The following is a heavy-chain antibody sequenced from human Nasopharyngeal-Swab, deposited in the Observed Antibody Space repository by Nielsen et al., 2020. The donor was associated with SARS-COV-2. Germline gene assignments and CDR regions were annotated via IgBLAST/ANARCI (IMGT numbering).Heavy chain of an antibody. Sequence: ASVKVSRKASGYTFTTYVIHWVRQVPGQRLEWMGWTNPGNGNTRYSQRFQGRVTITRDTSASTAYMELSGLRSEDTAVYYCARDLGTMVRGVISWFGPWGQGTLVTVSS. CDR3: ARDLGTMVRGVISWFGP. V-gene: IGHV1-3*01. D-gene: IGHD3-10*01. CDR2: TNPGNGNT. CDR1: GYTFTTYV. J-gene: IGHJ5*02.